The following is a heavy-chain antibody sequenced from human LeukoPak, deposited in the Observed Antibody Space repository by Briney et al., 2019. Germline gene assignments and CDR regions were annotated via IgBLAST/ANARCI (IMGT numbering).Heavy chain of an antibody. D-gene: IGHD1-26*01. Sequence: GASVKVSCKVSGYTLTELSMHWVRKAPGKGLECMGGFDPEDGETIYAQKFQGRVTMTEDTSTDTAYMELSSLSSEDTAVYYCATDGLFNVGFEHWGQGTLVTVSS. CDR2: FDPEDGET. CDR3: ATDGLFNVGFEH. V-gene: IGHV1-24*01. CDR1: GYTLTELS. J-gene: IGHJ4*02.